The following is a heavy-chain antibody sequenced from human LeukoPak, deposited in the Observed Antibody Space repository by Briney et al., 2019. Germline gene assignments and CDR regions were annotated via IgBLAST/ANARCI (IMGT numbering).Heavy chain of an antibody. CDR3: ARYRRGRYPSPRDISIAAAGLDAFDI. J-gene: IGHJ3*02. V-gene: IGHV4-30-4*01. CDR2: IYYSGST. D-gene: IGHD6-13*01. Sequence: PSETLSLTCTVSGGSISSGDYYWSWIRQPPGKGLEWIGYIYYSGSTNYNPSLKSRVTISVDTSKNQFSLKLSSVTAADTAVYYCARYRRGRYPSPRDISIAAAGLDAFDIWGQGTMVTVSS. CDR1: GGSISSGDYY.